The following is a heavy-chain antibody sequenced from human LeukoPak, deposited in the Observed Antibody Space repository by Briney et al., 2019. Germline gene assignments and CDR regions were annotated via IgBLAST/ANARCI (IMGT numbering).Heavy chain of an antibody. Sequence: PGGSLRLSCAASGFTFSSYAMSWVRQAPGKGLEWLSYIGGSGNTIYYTDSVKGRFTISRDNSKNSLYLQMNSLRAEDTAVYYCAREASGSDYWGQGTLVTVSS. CDR3: AREASGSDY. D-gene: IGHD7-27*01. CDR1: GFTFSSYA. V-gene: IGHV3-48*03. CDR2: IGGSGNTI. J-gene: IGHJ4*02.